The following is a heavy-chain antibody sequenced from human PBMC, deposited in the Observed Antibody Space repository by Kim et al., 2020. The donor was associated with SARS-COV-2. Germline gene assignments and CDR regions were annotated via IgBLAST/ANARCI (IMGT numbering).Heavy chain of an antibody. CDR2: ISLGGVST. CDR1: GFTFSNNG. J-gene: IGHJ4*02. CDR3: AKAHSTVTTFLDY. V-gene: IGHV3-23*01. Sequence: GGSLRLSCAASGFTFSNNGMNWVRQAPGKGLEWVSGISLGGVSTFYAPSVKGRFTISRDTSKNTLYLQMNSLRAEDTAMYYCAKAHSTVTTFLDYWGQGT. D-gene: IGHD4-17*01.